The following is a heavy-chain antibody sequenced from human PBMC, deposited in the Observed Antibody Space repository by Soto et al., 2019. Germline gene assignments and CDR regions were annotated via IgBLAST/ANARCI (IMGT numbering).Heavy chain of an antibody. J-gene: IGHJ4*02. CDR3: ANYGKQQLVDY. CDR2: ISGSGGST. V-gene: IGHV3-23*01. D-gene: IGHD6-13*01. Sequence: GSLRLSCAASGFTFSSYAMSWGRQAPGKGLEWVSAISGSGGSTYYADSVKGRFTLSRDNSTNTLYRKMKRLRAEDREVYYCANYGKQQLVDYWGQGTLVPVSS. CDR1: GFTFSSYA.